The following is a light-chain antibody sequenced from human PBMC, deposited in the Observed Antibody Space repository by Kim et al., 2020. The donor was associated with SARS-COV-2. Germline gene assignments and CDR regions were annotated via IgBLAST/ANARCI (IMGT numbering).Light chain of an antibody. J-gene: IGKJ2*01. Sequence: EIVLTQSPATLSLSPGERATLSCWASQRVDYLAWYQQTPGQAPRLLIYDVSNRATGIPARFSGGGSGTDFTLTISSLEPEDFAVYYCQQRSSWPLTFGQGTKLEI. V-gene: IGKV3-11*01. CDR2: DVS. CDR1: QRVDY. CDR3: QQRSSWPLT.